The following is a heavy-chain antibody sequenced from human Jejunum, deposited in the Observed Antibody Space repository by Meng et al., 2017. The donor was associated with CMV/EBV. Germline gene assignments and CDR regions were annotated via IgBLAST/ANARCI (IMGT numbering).Heavy chain of an antibody. J-gene: IGHJ3*02. CDR3: ARDSLGSTPWAFAI. CDR1: GTSMNRHS. D-gene: IGHD3-16*01. CDR2: VDFNGVT. V-gene: IGHV4-59*11. Sequence: SGTSMNRHSWTWVRRPPGKGLEWIGYVDFNGVTYYNPSLKSRVTISVDTSNNQFSLRLSSVTAADTAVYYCARDSLGSTPWAFAIWGQGTTVTVSS.